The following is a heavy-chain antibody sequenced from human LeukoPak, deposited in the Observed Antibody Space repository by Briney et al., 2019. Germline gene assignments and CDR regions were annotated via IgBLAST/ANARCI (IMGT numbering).Heavy chain of an antibody. CDR3: ARDTAARPLVYMDV. Sequence: GASVKVSCKASGYTFTSYYMRWVRQAPGQGLEWMGIINPSGGSTSYAQKFQGRVTMTRDMSTSTVYMELSSLRFEDTAVYYCARDTAARPLVYMDVWGKGTTVTVSS. CDR2: INPSGGST. J-gene: IGHJ6*03. D-gene: IGHD6-6*01. CDR1: GYTFTSYY. V-gene: IGHV1-46*01.